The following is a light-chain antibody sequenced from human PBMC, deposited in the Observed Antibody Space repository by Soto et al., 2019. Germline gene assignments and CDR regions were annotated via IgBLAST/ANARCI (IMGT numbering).Light chain of an antibody. J-gene: IGKJ4*01. CDR2: GAS. CDR1: QSVSSN. Sequence: EIVMTQSPATLSVSPGDTATLSCRASQSVSSNLAWYQQKPGQAPRLLIYGASSRATGTPARFSGSGSGTEFTFTISSLQSEDFAVYYCQQYNSWPLTFGGGTKVEIK. CDR3: QQYNSWPLT. V-gene: IGKV3D-15*01.